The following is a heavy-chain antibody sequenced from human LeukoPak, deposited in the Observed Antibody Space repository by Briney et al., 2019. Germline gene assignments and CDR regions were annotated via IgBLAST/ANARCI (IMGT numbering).Heavy chain of an antibody. CDR3: ARGSSSDPIDY. V-gene: IGHV4-31*03. J-gene: IGHJ4*02. CDR2: IYYSGRT. Sequence: SETLSLTCTVSGGSISSGGYYWSWIRQHPGKGLEWIGYIYYSGRTYYNPALKSRVTISVDTSKNQFSLKLSSVTAAGTAVYYCARGSSSDPIDYWGQGTLVAVSS. D-gene: IGHD6-6*01. CDR1: GGSISSGGYY.